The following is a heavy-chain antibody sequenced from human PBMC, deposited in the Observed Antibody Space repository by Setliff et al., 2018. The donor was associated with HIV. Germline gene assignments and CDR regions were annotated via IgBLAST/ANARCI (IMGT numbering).Heavy chain of an antibody. V-gene: IGHV1-24*01. CDR2: FDPEAGEI. D-gene: IGHD6-19*01. J-gene: IGHJ5*02. CDR3: ATHPPYRSAWYMRS. Sequence: GASVKVSCKISGFTLNELSIQWVRQAPAKGLEWMGGFDPEAGEIIYAQKFQGRVTMTEDTSTDTAYMDLSSLRSEDTAVYYCATHPPYRSAWYMRSWGQGTPVTVSS. CDR1: GFTLNELS.